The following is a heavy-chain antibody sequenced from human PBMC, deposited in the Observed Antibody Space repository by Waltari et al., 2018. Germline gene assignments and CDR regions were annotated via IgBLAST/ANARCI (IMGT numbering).Heavy chain of an antibody. D-gene: IGHD4-17*01. CDR3: ARDNTVSGMDV. J-gene: IGHJ6*02. V-gene: IGHV3-23*04. CDR2: ISGSGDRT. CDR1: GFTFSSYA. Sequence: EVQLVESGGGLVQPGGSLRLSCAASGFTFSSYAMSWVRQAPGKGLEGVSAISGSGDRTYYADSVKGRLTISRDNSKNTLYLQMNSLRSEDTAVYYCARDNTVSGMDVWGQGTTVTVSS.